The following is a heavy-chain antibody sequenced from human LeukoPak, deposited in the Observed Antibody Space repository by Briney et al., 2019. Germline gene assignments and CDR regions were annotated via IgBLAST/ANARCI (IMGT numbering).Heavy chain of an antibody. Sequence: ASVTVSCKASGGTFSSYAISWVRQAPGQGLEWMGGIIPIFGTANYAQKFQGRVTITTDESTSTAYMELSSLGSEDTAVYYCARSHSGYSRPVDAFDIWGQGTMVTVSS. CDR3: ARSHSGYSRPVDAFDI. D-gene: IGHD5-12*01. CDR1: GGTFSSYA. J-gene: IGHJ3*02. CDR2: IIPIFGTA. V-gene: IGHV1-69*05.